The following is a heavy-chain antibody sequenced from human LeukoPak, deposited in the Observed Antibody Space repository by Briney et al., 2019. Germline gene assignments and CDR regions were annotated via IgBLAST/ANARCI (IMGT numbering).Heavy chain of an antibody. D-gene: IGHD4-17*01. V-gene: IGHV3-30*02. CDR1: GFTFSSYG. Sequence: SGGSLRLSCAASGFTFSSYGMHWVRQAPGKGLEWVAFIRYDGSNKYYADSVKGRFTISRDNSKNTLYLQMNSLRAEDTAVYYCAKRGGHYGDLGDYFDYWGQGTLVTVSS. CDR2: IRYDGSNK. J-gene: IGHJ4*02. CDR3: AKRGGHYGDLGDYFDY.